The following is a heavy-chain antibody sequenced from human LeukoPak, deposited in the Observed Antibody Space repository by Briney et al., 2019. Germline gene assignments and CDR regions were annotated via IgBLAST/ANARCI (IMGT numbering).Heavy chain of an antibody. CDR1: GFTFSSYE. Sequence: PGGSLRLSCAASGFTFSSYEMNWVRQAPGKGLEWVSYISSSDNTIHYADSVKGRFTISRDNAKNSLYLEMNSLGDEDTAVYYCARVHRGYSYGRLDYWGQGTLVTVSS. CDR2: ISSSDNTI. CDR3: ARVHRGYSYGRLDY. V-gene: IGHV3-48*03. D-gene: IGHD5-18*01. J-gene: IGHJ4*02.